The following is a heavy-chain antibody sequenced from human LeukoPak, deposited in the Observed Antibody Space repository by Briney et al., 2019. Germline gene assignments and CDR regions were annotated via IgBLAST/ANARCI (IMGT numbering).Heavy chain of an antibody. V-gene: IGHV1-69*04. CDR1: GGTFSSYT. D-gene: IGHD3-22*01. Sequence: SVKVSCKASGGTFSSYTISLVRQAPGQGLEWMGRIIPILGIANYAQKFQGRVTITADKSTSTAYMELSSLRSEDTAVYYCAREDDSSGYYYAPLDYWGQGTLVTVSS. J-gene: IGHJ4*02. CDR3: AREDDSSGYYYAPLDY. CDR2: IIPILGIA.